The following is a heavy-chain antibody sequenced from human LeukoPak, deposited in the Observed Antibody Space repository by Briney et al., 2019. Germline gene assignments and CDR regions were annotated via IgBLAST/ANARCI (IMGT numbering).Heavy chain of an antibody. CDR3: VAGATSFDP. D-gene: IGHD3-10*01. V-gene: IGHV3-7*01. J-gene: IGHJ5*02. Sequence: GRSLRLSCAASGFTFSSYGMHWVRQAPGKGLEWVANIEEDGSEKNYVDSVRGRFTISRDNAKNSLYLQMNSLRDGDTALYYCVAGATSFDPWGQGTLVTVSS. CDR1: GFTFSSYG. CDR2: IEEDGSEK.